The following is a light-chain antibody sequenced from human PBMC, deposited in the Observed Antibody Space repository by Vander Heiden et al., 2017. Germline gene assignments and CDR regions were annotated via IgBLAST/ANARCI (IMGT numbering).Light chain of an antibody. CDR3: QQANSFPRT. CDR2: SAS. CDR1: QGISTW. J-gene: IGKJ1*01. V-gene: IGKV1-12*01. Sequence: DIQLTQSPSSVSTSVGDRVTITCRASQGISTWLAWYQQIPGKAPKLLISSASSLQSGVPSRFSGSGSGTDFILTISTLQPEDFATYYCQQANSFPRTFGQGTKVEIK.